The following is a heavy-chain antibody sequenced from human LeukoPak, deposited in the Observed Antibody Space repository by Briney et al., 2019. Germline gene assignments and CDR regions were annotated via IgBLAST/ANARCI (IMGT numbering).Heavy chain of an antibody. CDR3: AKDMSGLFGNYYDSSWFDY. CDR1: GFTFDDYA. J-gene: IGHJ4*02. V-gene: IGHV3-9*01. D-gene: IGHD3-22*01. Sequence: GGSLRLSCAASGFTFDDYAMHWVRQAPGKGLEWVSGISWNSGSIGYADSVKGRFTISRDNAKNSLYLQMNSLRAEDTALYYCAKDMSGLFGNYYDSSWFDYWGQGTLVTVSS. CDR2: ISWNSGSI.